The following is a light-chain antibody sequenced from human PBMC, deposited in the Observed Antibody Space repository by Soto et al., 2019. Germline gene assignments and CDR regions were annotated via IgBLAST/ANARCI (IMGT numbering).Light chain of an antibody. J-gene: IGKJ4*01. CDR3: QQYNNWPLT. V-gene: IGKV3-15*01. Sequence: TKSPATLSLSPGERATLSCRASQTVSRNLAWYQQRPGQAPRLLIYGASTRATGIPARFSGSGSGTEFTLTISSLQSEDFAVYYCQQYNNWPLTFGGGTKVDIK. CDR2: GAS. CDR1: QTVSRN.